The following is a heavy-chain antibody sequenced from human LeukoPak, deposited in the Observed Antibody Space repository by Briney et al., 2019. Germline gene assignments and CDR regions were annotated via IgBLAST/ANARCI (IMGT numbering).Heavy chain of an antibody. J-gene: IGHJ4*02. D-gene: IGHD3-22*01. CDR2: ISSSSSTI. V-gene: IGHV3-48*04. CDR1: GFTFSSYS. Sequence: GGSLRLSCAASGFTFSSYSMNWVRQAPGKGLEWVSYISSSSSTIYYADSVKGRFTISRDNAKNSLYLQINSLRAEDTAVYYCARGELYYYESSDFDYWGQGTLVTVSS. CDR3: ARGELYYYESSDFDY.